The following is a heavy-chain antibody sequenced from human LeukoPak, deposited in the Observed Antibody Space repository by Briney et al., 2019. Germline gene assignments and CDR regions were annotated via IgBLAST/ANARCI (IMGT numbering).Heavy chain of an antibody. CDR3: AAGAAAGTMGDY. V-gene: IGHV1-58*02. D-gene: IGHD6-13*01. CDR1: GFTFTSSA. CDR2: IVVGSGNT. Sequence: SVKVSCKASGFTFTSSAMQWVRQARGQRLEWIGWIVVGSGNTNYAQKFQGRVTITRDMSTSTAYMELSSLRSEDTAVYYCAAGAAAGTMGDYWGQGTLVTVSS. J-gene: IGHJ4*02.